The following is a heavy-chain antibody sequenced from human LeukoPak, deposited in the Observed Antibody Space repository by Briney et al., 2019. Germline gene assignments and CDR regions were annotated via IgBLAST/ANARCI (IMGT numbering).Heavy chain of an antibody. Sequence: ASVKVSCKASGYTFNNYGIDWVRQAPGQGLEWMGWISAYNGNTNYAQKVQGRVTMTTDTSTSTAYMELRSLRSDDTAVYYCARRGGVYYYDSSGYDYWGQGTLVTVSS. J-gene: IGHJ4*02. CDR2: ISAYNGNT. CDR3: ARRGGVYYYDSSGYDY. V-gene: IGHV1-18*01. D-gene: IGHD3-22*01. CDR1: GYTFNNYG.